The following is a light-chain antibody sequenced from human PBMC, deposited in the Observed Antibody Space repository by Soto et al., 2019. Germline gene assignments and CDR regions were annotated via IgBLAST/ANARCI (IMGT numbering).Light chain of an antibody. V-gene: IGKV1-27*01. CDR3: QNYNSAPLT. CDR2: GAS. CDR1: QDISNY. Sequence: DIQMTQSPSSLSAPVGDRVTITCRASQDISNYLAWYQQKPGKVPKLLIYGASTLQSGVPSRFSGSGSGTDFTLTISSLQPEDGATYYCQNYNSAPLTFGGGTKVEIK. J-gene: IGKJ4*01.